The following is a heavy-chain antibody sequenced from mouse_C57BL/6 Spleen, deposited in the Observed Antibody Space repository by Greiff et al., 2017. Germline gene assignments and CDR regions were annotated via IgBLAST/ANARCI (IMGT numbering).Heavy chain of an antibody. V-gene: IGHV1-81*01. J-gene: IGHJ2*01. CDR3: ARSGGNYDYFDY. D-gene: IGHD2-1*01. CDR2: ISPRSGNT. CDR1: GYTFTSYG. Sequence: VQLQQSGAELARPGASVTLSCKASGYTFTSYGISWVKQRTGQGLEWIGEISPRSGNTYYNEKFKGKATLTADKSYSTAYMELRSLTSEDSAVYFCARSGGNYDYFDYWGQGTTLTVSS.